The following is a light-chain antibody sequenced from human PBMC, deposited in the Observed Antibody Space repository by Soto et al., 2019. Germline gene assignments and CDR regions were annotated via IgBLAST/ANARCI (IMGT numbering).Light chain of an antibody. CDR2: KVS. Sequence: DVVMTQSPLSLPVTLGQPASISCRSSQSLVYSDGNTYLNWFQQRPGQSPRRLIYKVSNRDSGVPDRFSGSGSGKAFTLKISRVEAEDVGVYYCMQGTHLYTFGQGTKLEIK. CDR1: QSLVYSDGNTY. CDR3: MQGTHLYT. V-gene: IGKV2-30*01. J-gene: IGKJ2*01.